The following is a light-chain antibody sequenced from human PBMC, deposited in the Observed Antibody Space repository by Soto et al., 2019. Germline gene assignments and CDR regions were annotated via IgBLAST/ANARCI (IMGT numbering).Light chain of an antibody. Sequence: DIVMTQSPDSLAVSLGERATINCKSSQSVLYSSNNKNYLAWYQQKPGQPPKLLIYWASTRESGVPDRFSGSGSGTDFTLTISSLQAEDVAVYYCQKYYQEFTFGPGTKVDIK. CDR2: WAS. CDR1: QSVLYSSNNKNY. CDR3: QKYYQEFT. J-gene: IGKJ3*01. V-gene: IGKV4-1*01.